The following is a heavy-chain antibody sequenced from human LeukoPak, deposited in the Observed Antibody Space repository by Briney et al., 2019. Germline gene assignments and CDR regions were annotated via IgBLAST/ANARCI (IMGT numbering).Heavy chain of an antibody. CDR3: TTEAGSGYAFDI. Sequence: GGSLRLSCEASGFTFSSYAMSWVRQAPGKGLEWVSGISGSGGSTFYADSVKGRFTISRDNSKNTLYLQMNSLKTEDTAVYYCTTEAGSGYAFDIWGQGTMVTVSS. D-gene: IGHD3-10*01. V-gene: IGHV3-23*01. CDR2: ISGSGGST. CDR1: GFTFSSYA. J-gene: IGHJ3*02.